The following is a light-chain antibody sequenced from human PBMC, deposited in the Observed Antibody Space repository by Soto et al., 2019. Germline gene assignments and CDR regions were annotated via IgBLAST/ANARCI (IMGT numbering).Light chain of an antibody. J-gene: IGKJ4*01. CDR1: QSVSSSY. V-gene: IGKV3-20*01. CDR2: GAS. CDR3: QQAGRSPC. Sequence: EIVLTQSPGTLSLSPGERATLSCRASQSVSSSYLAWYQQKPGQAPRLLIYGASSRATGIPDRFSGSGSGTDFTLTISRLEPDDSAEYYCQQAGRSPCFGGGTKVEIK.